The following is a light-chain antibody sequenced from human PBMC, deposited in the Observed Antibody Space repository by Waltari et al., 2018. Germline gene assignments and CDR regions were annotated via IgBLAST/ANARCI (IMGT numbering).Light chain of an antibody. CDR3: QQYYRTPFT. Sequence: DIVMTQSPDSLAVSLGERATINCKSSQSGLNSSNNKNYLAWYQQKPGQPPKLLIYLASTRESGVPDRFSGSGSGTDCTLTISNLQAEDVAVYYCQQYYRTPFTFGPGTKVDIK. J-gene: IGKJ3*01. CDR2: LAS. CDR1: QSGLNSSNNKNY. V-gene: IGKV4-1*01.